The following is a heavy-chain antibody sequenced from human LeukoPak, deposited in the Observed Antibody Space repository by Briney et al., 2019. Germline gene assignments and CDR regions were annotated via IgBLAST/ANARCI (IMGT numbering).Heavy chain of an antibody. J-gene: IGHJ6*03. Sequence: GGSPRLSCAASGFTFSSYGMHWVRQAPGKGLEWVAFIRYDGSNKYYADSVKGRFTISRDNSKNTLYLQMNSLRAEDTAVYYCAKGLSVTTSIRYYYYYYYMDVWGKGTTVTVSS. CDR2: IRYDGSNK. D-gene: IGHD4-11*01. CDR1: GFTFSSYG. CDR3: AKGLSVTTSIRYYYYYYYMDV. V-gene: IGHV3-30*02.